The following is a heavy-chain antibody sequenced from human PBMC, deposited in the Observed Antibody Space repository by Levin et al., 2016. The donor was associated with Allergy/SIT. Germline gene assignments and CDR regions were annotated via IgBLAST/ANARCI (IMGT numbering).Heavy chain of an antibody. CDR3: ARIPIRAVAGEGFCDY. Sequence: KVSCKGSGYSFTSYWIGWVRQMPGKGLEWMGIIYPGDSDTRYSPSFQGQVTISADKSISTAYLQWSSLKASDTAMYYCARIPIRAVAGEGFCDYWGPETMVTVSS. CDR1: GYSFTSYW. J-gene: IGHJ3*01. V-gene: IGHV5-51*01. CDR2: IYPGDSDT. D-gene: IGHD6-19*01.